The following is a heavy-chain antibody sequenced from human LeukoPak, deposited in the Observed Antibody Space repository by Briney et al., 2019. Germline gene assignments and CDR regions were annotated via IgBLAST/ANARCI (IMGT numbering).Heavy chain of an antibody. D-gene: IGHD3-22*01. CDR2: VSGSGTTT. CDR1: GITLSNYG. CDR3: AKGDDSSGRSWFDS. Sequence: GGSLRLSCAVSGITLSNYGMSWVRQAPGKGLEWVSAVSGSGTTTHNADSVEGRFSSSRDNSKNTLFLHMNSLRVDDTAVYYCAKGDDSSGRSWFDSWGQGTLVTVSS. J-gene: IGHJ5*01. V-gene: IGHV3-23*01.